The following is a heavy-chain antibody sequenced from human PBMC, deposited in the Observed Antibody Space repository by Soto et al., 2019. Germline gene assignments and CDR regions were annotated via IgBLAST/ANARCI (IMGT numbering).Heavy chain of an antibody. CDR3: ARDMKSVRFWGTNGFDP. D-gene: IGHD3-16*01. CDR2: ITLSSSYI. Sequence: PRGSLRLSCGASGFNFGAFGMNWVRQAPGKGLEWVSSITLSSSYIYYADSVKGRFTVSRDNAKNSLYLDMKSLTVDDTAVYYCARDMKSVRFWGTNGFDPWGQGTLVTVSS. V-gene: IGHV3-21*01. CDR1: GFNFGAFG. J-gene: IGHJ5*02.